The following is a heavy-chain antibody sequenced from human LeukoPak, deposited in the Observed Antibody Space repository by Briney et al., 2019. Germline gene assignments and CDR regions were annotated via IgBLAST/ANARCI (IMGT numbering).Heavy chain of an antibody. V-gene: IGHV3-23*01. Sequence: GGSLRLSCAASGFTFSSYGMHWVRQAPGKGLEWVSAISGSGGSTYYADSVKGRFTISRDNSKNTLYLQMNSLRAEDTAVYYCAKDFATYNWFDPWGQGTLVTVSS. CDR2: ISGSGGST. CDR3: AKDFATYNWFDP. CDR1: GFTFSSYG. D-gene: IGHD1-26*01. J-gene: IGHJ5*02.